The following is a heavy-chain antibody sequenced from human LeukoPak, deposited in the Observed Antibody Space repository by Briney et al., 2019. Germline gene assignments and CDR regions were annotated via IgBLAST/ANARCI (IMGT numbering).Heavy chain of an antibody. CDR3: ARGSDYDPGAFDI. CDR1: GFPFIGYY. CDR2: IYPNNGGT. Sequence: GASVKVSCKTSGFPFIGYYIHWVRQAPGQGLEWMGWIYPNNGGTNYAQNFQARVTMTRDTSISTAYMELTRLRSDDTAVYYCARGSDYDPGAFDIRGQGTMVTVSS. V-gene: IGHV1-2*02. D-gene: IGHD5-12*01. J-gene: IGHJ3*02.